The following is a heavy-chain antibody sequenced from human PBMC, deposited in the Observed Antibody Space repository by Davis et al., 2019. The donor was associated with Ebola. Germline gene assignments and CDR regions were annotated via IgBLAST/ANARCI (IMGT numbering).Heavy chain of an antibody. CDR3: ARGSTYYYDSSGYYDFDY. V-gene: IGHV4-61*01. D-gene: IGHD3-22*01. Sequence: PSETLSLTCTVSGGSISSSSYYWSWIRQPPGKGLEWIGYIYYSGSTNYNPSLKSRVTISVDTSKNQFSLKLSSVTAADTAVYYCARGSTYYYDSSGYYDFDYWGQGTLVTVSS. CDR1: GGSISSSSYY. CDR2: IYYSGST. J-gene: IGHJ4*02.